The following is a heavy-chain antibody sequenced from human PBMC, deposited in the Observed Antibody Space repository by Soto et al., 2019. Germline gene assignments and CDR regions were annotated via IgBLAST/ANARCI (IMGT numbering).Heavy chain of an antibody. V-gene: IGHV3-33*01. Sequence: QVQLVESGGGVVQPGRSLRLSCAASGFTFSDYGMHWVRQAPGKGLEWVAVIWFDGTTKYSADSAKGRFTISRDNSKNSLYRLISGLRGEDTARYHCARDRRCSSGSCYSGFDYWCQGSLVTVSS. CDR1: GFTFSDYG. CDR2: IWFDGTTK. CDR3: ARDRRCSSGSCYSGFDY. D-gene: IGHD2-15*01. J-gene: IGHJ4*02.